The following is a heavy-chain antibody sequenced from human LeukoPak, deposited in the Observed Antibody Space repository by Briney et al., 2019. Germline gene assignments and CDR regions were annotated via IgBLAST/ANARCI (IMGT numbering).Heavy chain of an antibody. CDR2: IYYTGST. J-gene: IGHJ6*02. CDR3: AGRDPVGHCLSGIDV. V-gene: IGHV4-59*08. Sequence: PSETLSLTCAVSGGSISGYFWSWSRQPPGKGLEWIGYIYYTGSTTYNPSLRSRVTMSVDASKNQFSLNLSSVTAADTAVYYCAGRDPVGHCLSGIDVWGQGTTVTVSS. CDR1: GGSISGYF. D-gene: IGHD2-21*02.